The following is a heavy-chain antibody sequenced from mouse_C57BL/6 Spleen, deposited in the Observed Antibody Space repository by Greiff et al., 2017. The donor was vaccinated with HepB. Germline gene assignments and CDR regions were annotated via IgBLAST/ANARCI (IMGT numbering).Heavy chain of an antibody. J-gene: IGHJ1*03. Sequence: EVKLMESEGGLVQPGSSMKLSCTASGFTFSDYYMAWVRQVPEKGLEWVANINYDGSSTYYLDSLKSRFIISRDNAKNMLYLQMSSLKSEDTATYYCARAGNFYWYFDVWGTGTTVTVSS. CDR1: GFTFSDYY. V-gene: IGHV5-16*01. CDR3: ARAGNFYWYFDV. CDR2: INYDGSST. D-gene: IGHD2-1*01.